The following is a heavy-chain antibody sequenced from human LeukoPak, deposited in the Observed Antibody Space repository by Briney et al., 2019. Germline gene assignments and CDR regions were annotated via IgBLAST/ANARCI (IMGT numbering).Heavy chain of an antibody. CDR3: ARWNTPVTLDY. V-gene: IGHV3-7*01. Sequence: GGSLRLSCAASGFNFSSYWMTWVRQAPGKGLEWVANIKQDGSEKYYADSVKGRFTISRDNAKNTLYLQMNSLRTEDTAVYYCARWNTPVTLDYWGHGTLVTVSS. CDR1: GFNFSSYW. J-gene: IGHJ4*01. D-gene: IGHD1/OR15-1a*01. CDR2: IKQDGSEK.